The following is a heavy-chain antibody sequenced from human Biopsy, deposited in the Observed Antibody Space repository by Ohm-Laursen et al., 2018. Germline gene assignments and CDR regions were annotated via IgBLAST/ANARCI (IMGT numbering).Heavy chain of an antibody. CDR2: IRHPNGDT. J-gene: IGHJ4*02. CDR1: GYTFISYS. D-gene: IGHD3-16*02. CDR3: ARGEVTFGELIVSLDS. Sequence: VASVKVSCKTSGYTFISYSINWVRQAPGKGLEWMGWIRHPNGDTNYGQKFQDRVTMTTDTSTSTVYMELTSLRSDDTAVYYCARGEVTFGELIVSLDSWGQGTLVTVSS. V-gene: IGHV1-18*01.